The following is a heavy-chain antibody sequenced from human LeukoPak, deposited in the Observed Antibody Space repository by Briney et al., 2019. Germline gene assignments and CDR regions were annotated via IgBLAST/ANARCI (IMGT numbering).Heavy chain of an antibody. D-gene: IGHD1-26*01. CDR3: AVSGSYLFDY. CDR1: GFTFSSYS. Sequence: GGSLRLSCAASGFTFSSYSMNWVRQDPGKGLEWVSYISSSSSTIYYADSVKGRFTISRDNAKNSLYLQMNSLRAEDTAVYYCAVSGSYLFDYWGQGTLVTVSS. V-gene: IGHV3-48*01. CDR2: ISSSSSTI. J-gene: IGHJ4*02.